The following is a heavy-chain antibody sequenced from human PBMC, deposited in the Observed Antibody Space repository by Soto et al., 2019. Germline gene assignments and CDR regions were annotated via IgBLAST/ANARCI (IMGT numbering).Heavy chain of an antibody. V-gene: IGHV3-74*01. D-gene: IGHD3-10*01. Sequence: EVQLVESGGDFVQPGGSLRLSCAASGFSFSGYWMHWVRQAPGKGLVWVSRINTDGSSRTYADSVKGRFTISRDNAKNTLYLQMSRLRVDDTAVYYCVRAAARGDDWGQGTRVTVPS. CDR1: GFSFSGYW. CDR3: VRAAARGDD. J-gene: IGHJ4*02. CDR2: INTDGSSR.